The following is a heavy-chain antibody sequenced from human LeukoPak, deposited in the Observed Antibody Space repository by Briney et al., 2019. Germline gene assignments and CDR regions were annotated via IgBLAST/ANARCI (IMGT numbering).Heavy chain of an antibody. CDR3: AKDLVAVHIVVVTAPIPGY. Sequence: GGALGLSFAASGFPFSSYSMKWGRPAPGKGVEWGSSIISSSIYIYYADSVKVRFTISRDNAKNSMYLQMHSLRAEDTAVYYSAKDLVAVHIVVVTAPIPGYWGQGTLVTVSS. CDR2: IISSSIYI. D-gene: IGHD2-21*02. J-gene: IGHJ4*02. V-gene: IGHV3-21*01. CDR1: GFPFSSYS.